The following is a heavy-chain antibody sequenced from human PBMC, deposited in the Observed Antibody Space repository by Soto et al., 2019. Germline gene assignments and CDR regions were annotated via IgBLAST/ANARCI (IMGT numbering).Heavy chain of an antibody. CDR2: ISYDGSKT. V-gene: IGHV3-30*03. CDR1: GFTFNTHG. CDR3: ARGALSWFQLRWDYMDV. Sequence: QVQLVESGGGVVQPGRSLRLSCASSGFTFNTHGIHWVRQTPGKGLEWVAVISYDGSKTSYADSVKGRFTFFRDNSKNTAYLQMNSLRAEDTAVYYCARGALSWFQLRWDYMDVWGTGTTVTVS. D-gene: IGHD2-2*01. J-gene: IGHJ6*03.